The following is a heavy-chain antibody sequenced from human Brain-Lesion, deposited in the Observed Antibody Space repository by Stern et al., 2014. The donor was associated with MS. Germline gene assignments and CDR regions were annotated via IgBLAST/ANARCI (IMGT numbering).Heavy chain of an antibody. Sequence: VQLVQSGAEVKKPGASVKVSCKASGYTFTGYYMHWVRQAPGQGLEWMGGINPKSGGTYYAQTVQGRVTMTRDTSINTAYMELSRLRSDDTAVYYCATYYDDSTGCNDFWGQGTLVTVSS. D-gene: IGHD3-22*01. CDR1: GYTFTGYY. CDR2: INPKSGGT. CDR3: ATYYDDSTGCNDF. J-gene: IGHJ4*02. V-gene: IGHV1-2*02.